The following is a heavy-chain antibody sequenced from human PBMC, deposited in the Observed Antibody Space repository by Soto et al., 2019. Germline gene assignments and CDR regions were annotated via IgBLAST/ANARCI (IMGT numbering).Heavy chain of an antibody. CDR3: ARRVTVTYFXDF. CDR1: SGSVSDYW. Sequence: SETLSLTCAVYSGSVSDYWWSWIRQPPGKGLEWIGEINYRGNTNYDPSLKSRVTISVDTSKNQFSLRLTSVTAADTAVYYCARRVTVTYFXDFWAQGTLVTVSS. D-gene: IGHD4-17*01. J-gene: IGHJ4*02. V-gene: IGHV4-34*01. CDR2: INYRGNT.